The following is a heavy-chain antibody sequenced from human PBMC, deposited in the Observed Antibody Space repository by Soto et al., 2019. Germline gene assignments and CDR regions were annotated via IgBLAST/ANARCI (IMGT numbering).Heavy chain of an antibody. Sequence: VQLVESGGALVQPGGSLRLSCAASGYRFDAYIMNWVRQAPGKGLEWVSSINPRGLTKFYADSVRGRFTISRDDASSSLFLQMNNLRAEDTAVYYCATWYGNHYFGLDVWGQGTTVTVSS. V-gene: IGHV3-48*01. CDR2: INPRGLTK. J-gene: IGHJ6*02. D-gene: IGHD6-13*01. CDR1: GYRFDAYI. CDR3: ATWYGNHYFGLDV.